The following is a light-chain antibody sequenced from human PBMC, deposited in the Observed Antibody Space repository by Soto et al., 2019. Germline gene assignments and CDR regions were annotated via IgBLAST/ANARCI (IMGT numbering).Light chain of an antibody. CDR3: QQYFSTPLT. V-gene: IGKV4-1*01. CDR1: QSVLYSSNNKNY. Sequence: DIVMTQSPGSLAVSLGERATINCKSSQSVLYSSNNKNYLAWYQQKPGQPPKLLIYWASTRESGVPDRFSGSGSGTGFTLTISSLQAEDVAVYYCQQYFSTPLTFGGGTKVEIK. CDR2: WAS. J-gene: IGKJ4*01.